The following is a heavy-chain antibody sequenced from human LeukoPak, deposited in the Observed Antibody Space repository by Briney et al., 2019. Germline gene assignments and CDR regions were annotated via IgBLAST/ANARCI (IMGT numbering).Heavy chain of an antibody. CDR3: ARSSGVITVAPFDC. CDR1: GSIVSSKY. CDR2: IYSNGDT. D-gene: IGHD4-23*01. Sequence: GGSLRLSCTASGSIVSSKYMSWVRQAPGKGLEWVAVIYSNGDTYYTDSVKGRFTISRDNSKNTLYLQMNSLRAEDTAVYYCARSSGVITVAPFDCWGQGTLVTVSS. V-gene: IGHV3-53*01. J-gene: IGHJ4*02.